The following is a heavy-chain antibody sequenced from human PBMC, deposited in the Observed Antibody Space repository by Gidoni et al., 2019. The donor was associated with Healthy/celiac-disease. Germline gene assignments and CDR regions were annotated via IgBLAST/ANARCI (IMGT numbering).Heavy chain of an antibody. CDR3: AKRIYYDSSGYYWVNAFDI. CDR1: GFTFSIYA. V-gene: IGHV3-23*01. J-gene: IGHJ3*02. CDR2: ISGSAIST. D-gene: IGHD3-22*01. Sequence: EVQLLESGGVLVQPGWSLRLSCAASGFTFSIYAIRWVRQAPGKGLEWVSYISGSAISTDYADSVKGRFTISRDNSKNTLYMQMKSLRVEDTAVYYCAKRIYYDSSGYYWVNAFDIWGQGTMVTVSS.